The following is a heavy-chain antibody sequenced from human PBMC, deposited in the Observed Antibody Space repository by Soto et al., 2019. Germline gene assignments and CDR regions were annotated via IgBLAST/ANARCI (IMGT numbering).Heavy chain of an antibody. V-gene: IGHV1-2*04. Sequence: ASVKVSCKASGYTFTSYDINWVRQATGQGLEWMGWINPNSGGTNYAQKFQGWVTMTRDTSISTAYMELSRLRSDDTAVYYCARDLESYHEAGSGRRYHYGMDVWGQGTTVTVSS. CDR2: INPNSGGT. CDR1: GYTFTSYD. CDR3: ARDLESYHEAGSGRRYHYGMDV. D-gene: IGHD3-10*01. J-gene: IGHJ6*02.